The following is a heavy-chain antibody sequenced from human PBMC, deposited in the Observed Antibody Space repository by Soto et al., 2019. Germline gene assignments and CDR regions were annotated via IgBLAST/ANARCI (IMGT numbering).Heavy chain of an antibody. CDR1: GFTSSSYS. J-gene: IGHJ4*02. CDR2: ISSSSSTI. CDR3: ARDRYNWNDLGY. D-gene: IGHD1-1*01. V-gene: IGHV3-48*02. Sequence: VGSLRLSCAASGFTSSSYSMNWVRQAPGKGLEWVSYISSSSSTIYYADSVKGRFTISRDNAKNSLYLQMNSLRDEDTAVYYCARDRYNWNDLGYWGQGTLVTSPQ.